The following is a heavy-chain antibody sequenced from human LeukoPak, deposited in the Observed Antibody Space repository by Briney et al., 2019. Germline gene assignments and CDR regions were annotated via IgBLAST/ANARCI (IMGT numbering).Heavy chain of an antibody. CDR3: ARASYGSRSYYLNYYYYYYMDV. CDR2: IIPIFGTA. D-gene: IGHD3-10*01. J-gene: IGHJ6*03. Sequence: ASVKVSCKASGGTFSSYAISWVRQAPGQGLEWMGGIIPIFGTANYAQKFQGRVTITADESTSTAYMELSSLRSEDTAVYYCARASYGSRSYYLNYYYYYYMDVWGKGTTVTVSS. V-gene: IGHV1-69*13. CDR1: GGTFSSYA.